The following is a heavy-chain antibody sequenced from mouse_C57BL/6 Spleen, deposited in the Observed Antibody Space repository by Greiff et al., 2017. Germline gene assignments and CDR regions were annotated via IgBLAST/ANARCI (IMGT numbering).Heavy chain of an antibody. J-gene: IGHJ4*01. CDR2: IDPETGGT. D-gene: IGHD1-1*01. V-gene: IGHV1-15*01. Sequence: QVQLKQSGAELVRPGASVTLSCKASGYTFTDYEMHWVKQTPVHGLEWIGAIDPETGGTAYNQKFKGKAILTADKSSSTAYMELRSLTSEDSAVYYCTVAYYGSSYAMDYWGQGTSVTVSS. CDR3: TVAYYGSSYAMDY. CDR1: GYTFTDYE.